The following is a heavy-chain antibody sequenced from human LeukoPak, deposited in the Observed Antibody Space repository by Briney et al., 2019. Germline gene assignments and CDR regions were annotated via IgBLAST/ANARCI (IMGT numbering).Heavy chain of an antibody. V-gene: IGHV3-21*01. Sequence: GGSLRLSCAASGFTFSSSAMNWVRQAPGKGLEWVSSINNVGSHIYYAGSVRGRFTISRDNAKTSLYLQMSSLRAEDSAVYYCARGLPAAPANDYWGQGTLVTVSS. CDR3: ARGLPAAPANDY. CDR2: INNVGSHI. D-gene: IGHD2-2*01. CDR1: GFTFSSSA. J-gene: IGHJ4*02.